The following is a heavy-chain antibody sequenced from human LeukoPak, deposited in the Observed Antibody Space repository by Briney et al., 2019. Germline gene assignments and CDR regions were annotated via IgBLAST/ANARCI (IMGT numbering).Heavy chain of an antibody. CDR3: AKGYYDRSGTFDC. V-gene: IGHV3-23*01. J-gene: IGHJ4*02. CDR2: ISASGGNS. CDR1: GFTFSSYA. D-gene: IGHD3-22*01. Sequence: PGGSLRLSCAASGFTFSSYAMTWVRQGPGKGLEWVSAISASGGNSYYADSVKGRFTTFRDNSQKTLFLQMNSLRAEDTAVYYCAKGYYDRSGTFDCWGQGTLVTVSS.